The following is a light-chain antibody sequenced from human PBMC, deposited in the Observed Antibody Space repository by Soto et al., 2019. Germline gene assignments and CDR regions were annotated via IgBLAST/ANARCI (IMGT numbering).Light chain of an antibody. J-gene: IGKJ1*01. CDR1: QSITRW. V-gene: IGKV1-5*01. Sequence: DIQMTQSPSTLSASVGDRVTITCRADQSITRWLAWFQQKPGKAPSLLIYDATNLQPGVPSRFSGSGSGTEFTLTISSLQPDDFATYYCQHCDTYWAFGPGTKVEVE. CDR3: QHCDTYWA. CDR2: DAT.